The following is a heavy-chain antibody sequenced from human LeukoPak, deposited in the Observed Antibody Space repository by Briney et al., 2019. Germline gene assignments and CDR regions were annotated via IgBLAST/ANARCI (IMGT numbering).Heavy chain of an antibody. D-gene: IGHD5-18*01. CDR2: VSYDGSNK. CDR3: ARDKIQLWSGDYYYGMDV. J-gene: IGHJ6*02. Sequence: GGSLRLSCAASGFTFSSSAMHWVRQAPGRGLEGVAIVSYDGSNKYYAESVKGRFTISRDNSKNTLYLQMNSLRVEDAAVYYCARDKIQLWSGDYYYGMDVWGQGTTVTVSS. V-gene: IGHV3-30*04. CDR1: GFTFSSSA.